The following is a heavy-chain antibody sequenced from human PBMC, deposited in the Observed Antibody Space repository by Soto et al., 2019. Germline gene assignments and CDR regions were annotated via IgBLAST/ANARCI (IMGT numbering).Heavy chain of an antibody. CDR3: AKALAVAAGWFDP. CDR2: ISYDGSNE. J-gene: IGHJ5*02. V-gene: IGHV3-30*18. Sequence: QAQLVESGGGVVQPGTSLRLSCAASGFTFNTYGMHWVRQAPGKGLEWVAFISYDGSNEYYADSVKGRFTISRDNSKNTVFLQMNSLRVEDTAVYYCAKALAVAAGWFDPWGQGALVTVSS. D-gene: IGHD6-19*01. CDR1: GFTFNTYG.